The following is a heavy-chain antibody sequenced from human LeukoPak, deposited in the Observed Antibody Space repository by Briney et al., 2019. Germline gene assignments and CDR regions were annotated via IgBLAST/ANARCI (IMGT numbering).Heavy chain of an antibody. D-gene: IGHD6-13*01. J-gene: IGHJ5*02. V-gene: IGHV1-18*01. CDR3: ARVGIAAAQRVDNWFDP. CDR2: ISAYNGNT. Sequence: ASVKVSCKASGYTFTSYGISWVRQAPGQGLEWMGWISAYNGNTNYAQKLQGRVTMTTDTSTSTAYMEPRSLRSDDTAVYYCARVGIAAAQRVDNWFDPWGQGTLVTVSS. CDR1: GYTFTSYG.